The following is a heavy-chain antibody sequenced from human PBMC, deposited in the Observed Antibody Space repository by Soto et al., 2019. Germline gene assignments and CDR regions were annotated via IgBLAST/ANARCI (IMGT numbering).Heavy chain of an antibody. V-gene: IGHV2-5*01. J-gene: IGHJ5*02. CDR2: IYWNDDK. Sequence: SGPTLVNPTPTRTLTCIFSGFSLRTSGVGVGLIRQPPGKALEWLGFIYWNDDKRYSPSLKSRLTITKDTSKNQVVLTMTNMDPVDTATYYCAKSGSSGWYGWFDPWGQGTLVTVYS. CDR1: GFSLRTSGVG. CDR3: AKSGSSGWYGWFDP. D-gene: IGHD6-19*01.